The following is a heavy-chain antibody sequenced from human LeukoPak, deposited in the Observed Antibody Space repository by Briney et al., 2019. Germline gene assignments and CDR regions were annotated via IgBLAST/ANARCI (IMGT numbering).Heavy chain of an antibody. V-gene: IGHV1-2*02. CDR2: INPNSGGT. J-gene: IGHJ4*02. CDR1: GYTFTGYY. D-gene: IGHD2-2*03. CDR3: ATGYCSSTNCRIDY. Sequence: GASVKVSCKASGYTFTGYYMHWVRQAPGQGLEWMGWINPNSGGTNYAQNVQGRVTMTTDTSTSTAYMELRSLRSDDTAVYYCATGYCSSTNCRIDYWGQGTLVSVSS.